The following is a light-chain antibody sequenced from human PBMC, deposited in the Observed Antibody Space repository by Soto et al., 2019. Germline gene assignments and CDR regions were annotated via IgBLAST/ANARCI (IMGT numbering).Light chain of an antibody. CDR1: QSVSSSY. CDR3: QQYDTSPPST. CDR2: GAS. V-gene: IGKV3-20*01. J-gene: IGKJ5*01. Sequence: EIVWTQSPGTLSLSPGERATLSCRASQSVSSSYLAWYQQKPGQAPRLLINGASSMATGIPDRFSGSGSGTDFTLTISRLEPEDFAVYYCQQYDTSPPSTFGQGTRLEIK.